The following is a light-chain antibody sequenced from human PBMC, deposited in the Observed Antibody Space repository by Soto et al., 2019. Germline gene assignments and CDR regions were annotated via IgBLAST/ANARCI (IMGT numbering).Light chain of an antibody. V-gene: IGKV3-15*01. J-gene: IGKJ2*01. Sequence: EIVMTQSPATLSVSPGERATLSCRASQSVSDNLAWYQRKPGQAPRLLIYGASTRAPGIPPRFSGSGSEPEISRNISSPQSADFETYYGQQSNNWPYTFGQGTK. CDR3: QQSNNWPYT. CDR1: QSVSDN. CDR2: GAS.